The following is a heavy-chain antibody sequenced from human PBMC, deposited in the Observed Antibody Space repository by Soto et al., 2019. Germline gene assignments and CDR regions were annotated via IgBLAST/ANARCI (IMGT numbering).Heavy chain of an antibody. CDR1: GFTVSSNY. V-gene: IGHV3-53*01. Sequence: EVQLVESGGGLIQPGGSLRLSCAASGFTVSSNYMSWVRQAPGKGLEWVSVIYSGGSTYYADSVKGRFTISRDNSKNTLYLQMNSLRAEDTAVYYCARENYGEYDVGAFDIWGQGPMVTVSS. D-gene: IGHD4-17*01. CDR2: IYSGGST. J-gene: IGHJ3*02. CDR3: ARENYGEYDVGAFDI.